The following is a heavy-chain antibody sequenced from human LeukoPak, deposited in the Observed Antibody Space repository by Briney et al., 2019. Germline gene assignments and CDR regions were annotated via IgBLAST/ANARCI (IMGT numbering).Heavy chain of an antibody. CDR1: GYTFTGYY. CDR2: INPNSGGT. V-gene: IGHV1-2*02. J-gene: IGHJ4*02. D-gene: IGHD1-26*01. CDR3: ARIGSGSYRQGHYFDY. Sequence: ASVKVSCKASGYTFTGYYMHWVRQAPGQGLEWMGWINPNSGGTNYAQKFQGRVTMARDTSISTAYMELSRLRSDDTAVYYCARIGSGSYRQGHYFDYWGQGTLVTVSS.